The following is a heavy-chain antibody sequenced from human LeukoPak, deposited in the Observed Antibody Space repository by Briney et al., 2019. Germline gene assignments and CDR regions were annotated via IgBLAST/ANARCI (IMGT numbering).Heavy chain of an antibody. V-gene: IGHV3-7*01. Sequence: GGSLRLSCVGSGFTFSNYWMTWVRQAPGKGLEWVANIKQDGSEKYYGDSVKGRFTISRDNAKNTLYLQMNSLRVEDTAVYYCPRSPLYGMDVWGQGTTVTVAS. CDR3: PRSPLYGMDV. CDR2: IKQDGSEK. CDR1: GFTFSNYW. J-gene: IGHJ6*02.